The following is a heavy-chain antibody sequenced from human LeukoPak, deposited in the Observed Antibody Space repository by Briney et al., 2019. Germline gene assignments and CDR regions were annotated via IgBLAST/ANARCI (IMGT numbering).Heavy chain of an antibody. CDR3: AGNFSKPAFYF. CDR1: GGSMSSYY. D-gene: IGHD3-3*01. CDR2: IYNSGST. Sequence: SETLSLTCIVSGGSMSSYYWSWIRQPPGKGLEWIGNIYNSGSTNYNPSLKRRVTMSEDTAKNHFSLKLSSVTAADTAVYYCAGNFSKPAFYFWGQGTKVTVS. J-gene: IGHJ3*01. V-gene: IGHV4-59*08.